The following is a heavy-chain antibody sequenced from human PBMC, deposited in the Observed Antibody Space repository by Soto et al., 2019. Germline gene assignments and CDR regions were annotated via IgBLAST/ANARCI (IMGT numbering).Heavy chain of an antibody. CDR2: IKQDGSEK. CDR3: ARVQQLQFYYYGMDV. J-gene: IGHJ6*02. D-gene: IGHD6-13*01. V-gene: IGHV3-7*03. CDR1: GFTFSSYW. Sequence: GGSLRLSCAASGFTFSSYWMSWVCQAPGKGLEWVANIKQDGSEKYYVDSVKGRFTISRDNAKNSLYLQMNSLRAEDTAVYYCARVQQLQFYYYGMDVWGQGTTVTVS.